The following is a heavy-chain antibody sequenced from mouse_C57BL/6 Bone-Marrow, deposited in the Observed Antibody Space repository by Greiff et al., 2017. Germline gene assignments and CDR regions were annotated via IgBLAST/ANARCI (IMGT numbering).Heavy chain of an antibody. J-gene: IGHJ4*01. D-gene: IGHD2-3*01. CDR2: ISYYGSN. V-gene: IGHV3-6*01. Sequence: VQLKESGPGLVKPSQSLSLTCSVTGYSITSGYYWNWIRQFPGNKLEWMGYISYYGSNNYNPSLKNRISITRDKSKNQFCLKLNSVTTEDTATYYCASSYEGYTDYWGQGTSVTVYS. CDR3: ASSYEGYTDY. CDR1: GYSITSGYY.